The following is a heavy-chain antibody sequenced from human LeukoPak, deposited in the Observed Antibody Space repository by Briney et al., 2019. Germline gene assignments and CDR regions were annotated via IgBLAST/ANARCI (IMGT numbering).Heavy chain of an antibody. V-gene: IGHV3-23*01. D-gene: IGHD6-25*01. CDR2: ISGSGGST. CDR1: GFTFDDYG. J-gene: IGHJ4*02. Sequence: GGSLRLSCAASGFTFDDYGMAWVRQPPGKGLEWVSAISGSGGSTYYADSVKGRFTISRDNSKNTLYLQMNSLRAEDTAVYYCARGTGYNTGRSVDYWGQGTLVTVSS. CDR3: ARGTGYNTGRSVDY.